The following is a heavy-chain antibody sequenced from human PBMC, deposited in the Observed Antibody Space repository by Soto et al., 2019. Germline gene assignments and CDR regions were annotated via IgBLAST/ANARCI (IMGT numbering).Heavy chain of an antibody. CDR1: GFSFADYA. D-gene: IGHD2-8*02. V-gene: IGHV3-9*01. CDR3: AKSTGGTANGMGV. CDR2: ISWNSGTI. Sequence: EVQVVESGGGLVQPGRSLRLSCAASGFSFADYAMHWVRQAPGKGLEWVSGISWNSGTIGYADSVKGRFTISRDNAKNSLYLQMNSLRAEDTALYYCAKSTGGTANGMGVWGQWTTVTVSS. J-gene: IGHJ6*02.